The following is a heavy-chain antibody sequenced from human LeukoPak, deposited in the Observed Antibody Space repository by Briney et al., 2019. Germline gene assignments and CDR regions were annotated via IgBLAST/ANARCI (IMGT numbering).Heavy chain of an antibody. D-gene: IGHD3-3*01. CDR2: ISAYNGNT. Sequence: ASVKVSCKASGYTFTSYGISWVRQAPGQGLEWMGWISAYNGNTNYAQKLQGRVTMTTDTSTSTAYMELRSLRSDDTAVYYCARETNHYGFWSGHRGDFDYWGQGTLVTVSS. V-gene: IGHV1-18*01. J-gene: IGHJ4*02. CDR3: ARETNHYGFWSGHRGDFDY. CDR1: GYTFTSYG.